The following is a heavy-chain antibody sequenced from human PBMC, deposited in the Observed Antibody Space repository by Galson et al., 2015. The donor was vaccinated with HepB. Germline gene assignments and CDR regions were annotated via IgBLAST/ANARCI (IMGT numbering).Heavy chain of an antibody. V-gene: IGHV3-64D*06. CDR2: ISNNGGST. CDR3: VKARDYYYYYGMDV. Sequence: SLRLSCAASGFTFSSYAIHWVRQAPGKGLEYVSAISNNGGSTYYADSVKGRFTISRDNSKNTLYLQMSSLRAEDTAVYYFVKARDYYYYYGMDVWGQGTTVTVSS. CDR1: GFTFSSYA. J-gene: IGHJ6*02.